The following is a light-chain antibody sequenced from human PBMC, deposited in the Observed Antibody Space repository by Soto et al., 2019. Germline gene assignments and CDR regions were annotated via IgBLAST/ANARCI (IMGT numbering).Light chain of an antibody. CDR3: QQYGSSPLWT. Sequence: EIVLTQSPGTLSLSPGERATLSCRASQSVSSSYLAWYQQKPGQAPRLLIYGASSRATGIPDRFSGSGSGTDFTLTISRLEPEDFAVYYGQQYGSSPLWTFGQGTKGEIK. CDR1: QSVSSSY. V-gene: IGKV3-20*01. CDR2: GAS. J-gene: IGKJ1*01.